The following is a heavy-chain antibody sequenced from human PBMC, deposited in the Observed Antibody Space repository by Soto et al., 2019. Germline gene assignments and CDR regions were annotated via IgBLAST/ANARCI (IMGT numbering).Heavy chain of an antibody. CDR2: MSHSGGT. J-gene: IGHJ3*02. V-gene: IGHV4-34*01. Sequence: QVQLQQWGAGLLKPSETLSLTCAVYGGSVSSGRYYWSWIRQPPGMGLEWIGEMSHSGGTHFNPSLKSRVTISVDTSKNQFSLKMISVTAADTALYCCARVERWNATTVVDAFDIWGPGKMVTVAS. CDR1: GGSVSSGRYY. D-gene: IGHD1-1*01. CDR3: ARVERWNATTVVDAFDI.